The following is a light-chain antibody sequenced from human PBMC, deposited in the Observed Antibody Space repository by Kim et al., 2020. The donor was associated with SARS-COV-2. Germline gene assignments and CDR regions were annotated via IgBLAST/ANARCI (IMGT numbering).Light chain of an antibody. CDR2: DVS. CDR3: SSYTSSSTVV. J-gene: IGLJ2*01. CDR1: RSGVGGYND. V-gene: IGLV2-14*03. Sequence: QSITIPCPGTRSGVGGYNDVSWYQHHPDKAPKLMIYDVSNRPSGVSNRFSGSKAGNTASLTISGLQAEDEADYYCSSYTSSSTVVFGGGTQLTVL.